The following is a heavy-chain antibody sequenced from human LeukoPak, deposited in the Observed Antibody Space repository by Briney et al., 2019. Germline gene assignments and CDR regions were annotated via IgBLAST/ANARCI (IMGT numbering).Heavy chain of an antibody. D-gene: IGHD4-23*01. Sequence: SETLSLTCTVSVGSITSFSYYWGWIRHPPGKGLEWMGNIYYSENTSYNPSLKSRVTISVDTSKNQFSLKLTSVTAADTAVYYCARQGRTPESAYYYYYMDVWGKGTTVTVSS. CDR2: IYYSENT. CDR1: VGSITSFSYY. CDR3: ARQGRTPESAYYYYYMDV. J-gene: IGHJ6*03. V-gene: IGHV4-39*01.